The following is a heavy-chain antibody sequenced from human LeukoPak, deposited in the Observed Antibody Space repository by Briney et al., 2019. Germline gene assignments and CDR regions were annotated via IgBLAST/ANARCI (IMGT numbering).Heavy chain of an antibody. CDR2: ISAYNGNT. CDR3: ARVNGLRYFDWLSFSYYYYYMDV. D-gene: IGHD3-9*01. Sequence: ASVKVSCKASGYTFTSYGISWVRQAPGQGLEWMGWISAYNGNTNYAQKLQGRVTMTTDTSTSTAYMELRSLRSDDTAVYYCARVNGLRYFDWLSFSYYYYYMDVWGKGTTVTISS. CDR1: GYTFTSYG. V-gene: IGHV1-18*01. J-gene: IGHJ6*03.